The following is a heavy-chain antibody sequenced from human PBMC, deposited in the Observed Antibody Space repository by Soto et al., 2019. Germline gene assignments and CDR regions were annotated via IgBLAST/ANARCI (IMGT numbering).Heavy chain of an antibody. J-gene: IGHJ1*01. CDR2: INPNNGNT. CDR1: GYSFTRFG. CDR3: ARDRSGIGSLVLDYDYIWGSLREIEYFQH. D-gene: IGHD3-16*01. Sequence: ASMKVSCKASGYSFTRFGISWVRQAPGQRLEWMGWINPNNGNTKYSQNLQGRVTITRDTSASTAYMELRSLRSDDTAVYYCARDRSGIGSLVLDYDYIWGSLREIEYFQHWGQGTLVTVSS. V-gene: IGHV1-18*01.